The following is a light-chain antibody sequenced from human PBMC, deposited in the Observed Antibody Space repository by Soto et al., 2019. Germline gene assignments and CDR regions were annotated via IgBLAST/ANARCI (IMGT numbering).Light chain of an antibody. CDR3: QQSYSTPNT. Sequence: DIQMTQSPSSLSASVGDRVTITCRASRSISIYLNWFQQKPGKAPNLLIYAASSLQSGVPSRFSGSGSGTDFTLTISSLQPEDFATFYCQQSYSTPNTFGQGTKLEIK. V-gene: IGKV1-39*01. J-gene: IGKJ2*01. CDR1: RSISIY. CDR2: AAS.